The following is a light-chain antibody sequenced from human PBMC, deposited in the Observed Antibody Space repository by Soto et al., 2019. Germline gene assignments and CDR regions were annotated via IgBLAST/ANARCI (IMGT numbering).Light chain of an antibody. CDR1: QSIFSNY. CDR3: QQYGTSPRT. CDR2: GAS. V-gene: IGKV3-20*01. J-gene: IGKJ1*01. Sequence: EVMLTQSPGTLSLSPGERATLSCRASQSIFSNYLAWYQQKSGQAPRLLIYGASNRATGIPDRFNGSGSGTDFTLTISRLEPEDFAVYYCQQYGTSPRTFGQGTKVEFK.